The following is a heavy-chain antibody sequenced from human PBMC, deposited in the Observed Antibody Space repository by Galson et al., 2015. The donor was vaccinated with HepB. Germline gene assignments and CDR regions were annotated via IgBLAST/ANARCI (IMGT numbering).Heavy chain of an antibody. CDR1: GYTFTSYA. V-gene: IGHV7-4-1*02. Sequence: SVKVSCKASGYTFTSYAMNWVRQAPGQGLEWMGWINTNTGNPTYAQGFTGRFVFSLDTSVSTAYLQISSLKAEDTAVYYCAREGPLDIVVVPAARPATFIDYWGQGTLVTVSS. D-gene: IGHD2-2*03. J-gene: IGHJ4*02. CDR2: INTNTGNP. CDR3: AREGPLDIVVVPAARPATFIDY.